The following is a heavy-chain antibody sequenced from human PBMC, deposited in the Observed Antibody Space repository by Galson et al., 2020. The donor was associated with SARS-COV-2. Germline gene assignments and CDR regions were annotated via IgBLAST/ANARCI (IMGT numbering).Heavy chain of an antibody. Sequence: GGSLRLSCAASGFTFSSYSMNWVRQAPGKGLEWVSSISSSSSYIYYADSVKGRFTISRDNAKNSLYLQMNSLRAEDTAVYYCASIAAADTLYYYYGMDVWGQGTTVTVS. CDR1: GFTFSSYS. D-gene: IGHD6-13*01. J-gene: IGHJ6*02. CDR2: ISSSSSYI. V-gene: IGHV3-21*01. CDR3: ASIAAADTLYYYYGMDV.